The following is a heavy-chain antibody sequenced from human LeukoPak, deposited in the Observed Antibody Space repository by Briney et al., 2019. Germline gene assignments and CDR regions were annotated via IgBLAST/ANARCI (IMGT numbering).Heavy chain of an antibody. V-gene: IGHV3-48*04. CDR1: GFTFSSSS. D-gene: IGHD3-9*01. CDR2: ISSSGSTI. J-gene: IGHJ4*02. CDR3: AGNRILTGYYLFDY. Sequence: GGSLRLSCAASGFTFSSSSMNWVRQAPGKGLEWVSYISSSGSTIYYADSAKGRFTISRDNAKNSLYLQMNSLRAEDTAVYYCAGNRILTGYYLFDYWGQGTLVTVSS.